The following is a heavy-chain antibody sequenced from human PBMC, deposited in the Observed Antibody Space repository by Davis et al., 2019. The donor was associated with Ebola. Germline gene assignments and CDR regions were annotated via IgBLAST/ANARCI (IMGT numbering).Heavy chain of an antibody. CDR3: AKVRFLEWLLNY. Sequence: PGGSLRLSCAASGFTFSRHWMRWLRQAPGKGLEWVSAISGSGGTTYYADSVKGRFAISRGNSKNTLYLQMNSLRAEDTAVYYCAKVRFLEWLLNYWGQGTLVTVSS. CDR2: ISGSGGTT. J-gene: IGHJ4*02. CDR1: GFTFSRHW. V-gene: IGHV3-23*01. D-gene: IGHD3-3*01.